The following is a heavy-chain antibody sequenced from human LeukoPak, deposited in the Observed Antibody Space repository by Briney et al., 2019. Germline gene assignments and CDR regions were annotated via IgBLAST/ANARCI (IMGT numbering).Heavy chain of an antibody. CDR1: GGSFSGYY. CDR2: INHNGST. J-gene: IGHJ4*02. D-gene: IGHD4-17*01. Sequence: PSETLSLTCAVYGGSFSGYYWSWVRQPPGKGLEWIGEINHNGSTNYNPSLKSRVTISVDTSKNQFSLKLSSVTAADTAVYYCARGDFDYGDFDYWGQGTLVTVSS. CDR3: ARGDFDYGDFDY. V-gene: IGHV4-34*01.